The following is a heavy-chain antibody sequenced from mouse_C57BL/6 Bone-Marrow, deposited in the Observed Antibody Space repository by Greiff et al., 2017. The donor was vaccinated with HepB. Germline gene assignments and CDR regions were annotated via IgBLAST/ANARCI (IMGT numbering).Heavy chain of an antibody. J-gene: IGHJ1*03. CDR1: GYTFTDYE. CDR2: IDPETGGT. D-gene: IGHD4-1*01. CDR3: TRGGLGRYFDV. Sequence: QVQLQESGAELVRPGASVTLSCKASGYTFTDYEMHWVKQTPVHGLEWIGAIDPETGGTAYNQKFKGKAILTADKSSSTAYMELRSLTSEDSAVYYCTRGGLGRYFDVWGTGTTVTVSS. V-gene: IGHV1-15*01.